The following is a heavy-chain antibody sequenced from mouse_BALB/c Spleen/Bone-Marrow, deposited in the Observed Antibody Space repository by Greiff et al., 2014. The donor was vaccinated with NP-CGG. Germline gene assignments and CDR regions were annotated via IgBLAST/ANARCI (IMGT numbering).Heavy chain of an antibody. V-gene: IGHV5-15*02. D-gene: IGHD1-1*01. J-gene: IGHJ1*01. CDR2: ISNLAYSI. Sequence: EVQLVESGGGLVQPGGSRKLSCAASGFTFSDYGMAWVRQAPGKGPEWVAFISNLAYSIYYADTVTGRFTISRENAKNTLYLEMSSLRSEDTAMYYCARDQVYYYGSSYGYFDVWGAGTTVTASS. CDR3: ARDQVYYYGSSYGYFDV. CDR1: GFTFSDYG.